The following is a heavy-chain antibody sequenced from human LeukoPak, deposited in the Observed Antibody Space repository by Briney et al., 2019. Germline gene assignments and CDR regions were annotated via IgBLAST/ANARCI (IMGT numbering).Heavy chain of an antibody. CDR3: ARYPKVAAYFDC. CDR2: IYASGST. J-gene: IGHJ4*02. CDR1: GGSISSYY. D-gene: IGHD2-15*01. V-gene: IGHV4-4*07. Sequence: PSETLSLTSTVSGGSISSYYWAWIRQPAGKGLEWIGRIYASGSTDYYSSLKSRVSMSVDTSKNQFSLKLSSVTAADTAVYYCARYPKVAAYFDCWGQGTLVTVSS.